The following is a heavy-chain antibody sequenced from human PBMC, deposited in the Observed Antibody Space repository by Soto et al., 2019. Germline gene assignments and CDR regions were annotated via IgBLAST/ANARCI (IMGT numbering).Heavy chain of an antibody. D-gene: IGHD1-26*01. V-gene: IGHV5-10-1*01. Sequence: SLKISCKGSGYSFTSYWISWVRQMPGKGLEWMGRIDPSDSYTNYSPSFQGHVTISADKSISTAYLQWSSLKASDTAMYYCARGSGSYPDYYYYGMDVWGQGTTVTVSS. CDR2: IDPSDSYT. CDR1: GYSFTSYW. J-gene: IGHJ6*02. CDR3: ARGSGSYPDYYYYGMDV.